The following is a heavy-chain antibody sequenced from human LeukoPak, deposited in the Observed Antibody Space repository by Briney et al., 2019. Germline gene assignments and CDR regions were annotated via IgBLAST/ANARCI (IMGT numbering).Heavy chain of an antibody. Sequence: ASVTVSFKASGYTFTSYGISWVRQAPGQGLEWMGWISAYNGNTNYAQKLQGRVTMTTDTSTSTAYMELRSLRSDDTAVYYCARGSAAGRGDNWFDPWGQGTLVTVSS. CDR3: ARGSAAGRGDNWFDP. CDR1: GYTFTSYG. V-gene: IGHV1-18*01. D-gene: IGHD6-13*01. J-gene: IGHJ5*02. CDR2: ISAYNGNT.